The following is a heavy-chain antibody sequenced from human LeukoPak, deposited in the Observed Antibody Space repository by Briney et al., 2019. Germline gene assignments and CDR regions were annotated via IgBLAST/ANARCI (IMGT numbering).Heavy chain of an antibody. J-gene: IGHJ4*02. V-gene: IGHV1-69*13. CDR2: IIPILGTT. CDR1: GVTFNTYT. CDR3: ARTRGADGEDY. D-gene: IGHD1-26*01. Sequence: SVKVSCKASGVTFNTYTINWVRQAPGQGLEWMGGIIPILGTTNYAQRFQGRVTITADESTSTAYMELSSLRSEDTAVYYCARTRGADGEDYWGQGTLVTASS.